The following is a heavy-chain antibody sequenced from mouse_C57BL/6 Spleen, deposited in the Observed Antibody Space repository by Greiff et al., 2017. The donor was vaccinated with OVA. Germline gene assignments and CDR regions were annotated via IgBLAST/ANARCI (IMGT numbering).Heavy chain of an antibody. Sequence: QVQLQQPGAELVMPGASVKLSCKASGYTFTSYWMHWVQQRPGQGLEWIGEIDTSDSYTNYNQKLKGKCTLTVDKSSSTAYMQLSSLTSEDSAVYYCAKALLRRKDYAMDYWGQGTSVTVSS. V-gene: IGHV1-69*01. CDR2: IDTSDSYT. CDR1: GYTFTSYW. CDR3: AKALLRRKDYAMDY. J-gene: IGHJ4*01. D-gene: IGHD1-1*01.